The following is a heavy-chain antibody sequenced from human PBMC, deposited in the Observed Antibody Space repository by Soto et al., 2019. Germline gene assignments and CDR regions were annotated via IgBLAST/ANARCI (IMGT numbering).Heavy chain of an antibody. CDR3: ARGPGPSQDYYYGMDV. J-gene: IGHJ6*02. CDR2: ISSSSTYI. CDR1: GITFNKYS. Sequence: EVQLVESGGGLVKPGGSLRLSCAASGITFNKYSMNWVRQAPGKGLEWVSSISSSSTYIYYADSVKGRFTISRDNAKKSLYLQMGSLRVDDTAVYYCARGPGPSQDYYYGMDVWGQGTAVTVSS. V-gene: IGHV3-21*01.